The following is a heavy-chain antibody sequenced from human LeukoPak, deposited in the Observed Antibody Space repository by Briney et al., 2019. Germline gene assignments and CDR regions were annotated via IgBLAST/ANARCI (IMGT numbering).Heavy chain of an antibody. Sequence: SGGSLRLSCAASGFTFSRYWMTWVRQAPGKGLEWVAVVSYDGSNKYYAASVKGRFTISRVNSKNTLYLQLNSLRAEDTAVYYCAKDGGCSSTTCYSPYYFDYWGQGTLVTVSS. CDR3: AKDGGCSSTTCYSPYYFDY. V-gene: IGHV3-30*18. CDR2: VSYDGSNK. J-gene: IGHJ4*02. CDR1: GFTFSRYW. D-gene: IGHD2-2*01.